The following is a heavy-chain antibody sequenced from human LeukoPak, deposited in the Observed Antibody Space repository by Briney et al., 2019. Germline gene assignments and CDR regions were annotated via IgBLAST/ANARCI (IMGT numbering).Heavy chain of an antibody. Sequence: SETLSLTCTVSGGSISSSSYYWGWIRQPPGKGLEGIGSIYYSGSTYYNPSLKSRVPISVDTSKNQFSLKLSSVTAADTAVYYCARSLYSSSWYSFYAXNWFDPXXXGTLVTVSS. J-gene: IGHJ5*02. CDR2: IYYSGST. CDR3: ARSLYSSSWYSFYAXNWFDP. CDR1: GGSISSSSYY. D-gene: IGHD6-13*01. V-gene: IGHV4-39*01.